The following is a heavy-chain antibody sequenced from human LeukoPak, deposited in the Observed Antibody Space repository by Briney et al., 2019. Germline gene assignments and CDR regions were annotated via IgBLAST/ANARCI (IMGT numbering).Heavy chain of an antibody. V-gene: IGHV1-18*01. CDR2: ISTYNGHT. Sequence: GASVNVSCKASGYTFTSYGISWVRQAPGQGLEWMGWISTYNGHTNYARKVQGRVTMTTDTSTSTAYMELRSLRSDDTAVYYCAREGGRYCSGGSCYSSNGWYGGLNYWGQGTLVTVSS. CDR1: GYTFTSYG. CDR3: AREGGRYCSGGSCYSSNGWYGGLNY. J-gene: IGHJ4*02. D-gene: IGHD2-15*01.